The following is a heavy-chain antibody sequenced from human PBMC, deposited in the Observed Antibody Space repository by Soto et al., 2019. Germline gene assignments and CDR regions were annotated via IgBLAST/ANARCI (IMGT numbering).Heavy chain of an antibody. J-gene: IGHJ4*02. Sequence: ASVKVSCKASGYTFTSYGISWVRQAPGQGLEWMGWISAYNGNTNYAQKLQGRVTMTTDTSTSTAYMELRSLRSDDTAVYYCARIDTAMVSGPDFDYWGQGTLVTSPQ. V-gene: IGHV1-18*04. CDR1: GYTFTSYG. D-gene: IGHD5-18*01. CDR2: ISAYNGNT. CDR3: ARIDTAMVSGPDFDY.